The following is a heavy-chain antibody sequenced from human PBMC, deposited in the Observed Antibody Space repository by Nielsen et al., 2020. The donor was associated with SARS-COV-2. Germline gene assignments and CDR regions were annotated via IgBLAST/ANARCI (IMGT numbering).Heavy chain of an antibody. J-gene: IGHJ6*04. CDR2: LSGSSRYI. Sequence: GESLKIPCAASGFNFSGHSMRWVRQAPGKGLEWVSSLSGSSRYIYYADSLQGRFTISRDNAQNSLFLQMNSLRAEDTAVYYCARIIIQCSSTHCYTLGGMDGWGKGTTVTVSS. V-gene: IGHV3-21*01. CDR1: GFNFSGHS. D-gene: IGHD2-2*02. CDR3: ARIIIQCSSTHCYTLGGMDG.